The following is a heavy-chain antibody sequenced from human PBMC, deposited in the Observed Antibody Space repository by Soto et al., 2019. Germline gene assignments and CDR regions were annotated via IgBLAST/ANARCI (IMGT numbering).Heavy chain of an antibody. D-gene: IGHD4-17*01. J-gene: IGHJ4*02. CDR3: ARVDGDYGEFDY. CDR2: IYYSGST. CDR1: GGSISSGDYY. V-gene: IGHV4-30-4*01. Sequence: QVQLQESGPGLVKPSQTLSLTCTVSGGSISSGDYYWSWIRQPPGKGLEWIGYIYYSGSTYYNPSRKSRXXIXVXKSKNQFALKLSSVTAADTAVYYCARVDGDYGEFDYWGQGTLVTVSS.